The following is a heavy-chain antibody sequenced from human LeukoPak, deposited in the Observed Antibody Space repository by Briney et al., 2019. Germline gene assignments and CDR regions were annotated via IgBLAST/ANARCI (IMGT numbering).Heavy chain of an antibody. CDR2: INHSGST. V-gene: IGHV4-34*01. CDR1: GGSFSGYY. CDR3: ARLGGYSHAFDI. D-gene: IGHD3-22*01. J-gene: IGHJ3*02. Sequence: SETLSLTCAVYGGSFSGYYRSWIRQPPGKGLEWIGEINHSGSTNYNPSLKSRVTISVDTSKNQFSLKLSSVTAADTAVYYCARLGGYSHAFDIWGQGTMVTVSS.